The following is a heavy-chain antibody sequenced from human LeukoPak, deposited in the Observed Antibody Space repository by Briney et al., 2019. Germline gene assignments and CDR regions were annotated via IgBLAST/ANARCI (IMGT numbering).Heavy chain of an antibody. Sequence: SETLSLTCTVSGGSISSRSYYWGWIRQPPGKGLEWIGSIYYSGSTYYNPSLKSRVTISVDTSKNQFSLKLSSVTAADTAVYYCARFLGYCSGGSCLVDYWGQGTLVTVSS. CDR2: IYYSGST. CDR3: ARFLGYCSGGSCLVDY. V-gene: IGHV4-39*01. D-gene: IGHD2-15*01. J-gene: IGHJ4*02. CDR1: GGSISSRSYY.